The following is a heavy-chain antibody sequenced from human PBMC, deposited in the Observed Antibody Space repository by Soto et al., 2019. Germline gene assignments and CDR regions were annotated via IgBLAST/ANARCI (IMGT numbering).Heavy chain of an antibody. V-gene: IGHV4-59*08. D-gene: IGHD3-3*01. CDR3: ARLDWSGYSVPNWFDP. CDR2: IYYSGST. Sequence: PSETLSLTCTVSGGSISSYYWSWIRQPPGKGLEWIGYIYYSGSTNYNPSLKSRVTISVDTSKNQFSLKLSSVTAADTAVYYCARLDWSGYSVPNWFDPWGQGNLVTVSS. J-gene: IGHJ5*02. CDR1: GGSISSYY.